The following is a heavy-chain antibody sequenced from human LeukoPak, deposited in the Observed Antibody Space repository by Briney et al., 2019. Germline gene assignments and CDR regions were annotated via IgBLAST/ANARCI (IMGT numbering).Heavy chain of an antibody. CDR1: GFNFNAYG. V-gene: IGHV3-48*01. Sequence: PGGSLRLSCVGSGFNFNAYGMNWVRQAPGEGLEWLAFISGTNRAIHYADSVKGRFTITRDNAKNSLFLHMDTLTVEDTAVYYCARRGDRFCTSHNCPPHNYFYYMDVWGNGTTVAVSS. CDR3: ARRGDRFCTSHNCPPHNYFYYMDV. J-gene: IGHJ6*03. CDR2: ISGTNRAI. D-gene: IGHD2-8*01.